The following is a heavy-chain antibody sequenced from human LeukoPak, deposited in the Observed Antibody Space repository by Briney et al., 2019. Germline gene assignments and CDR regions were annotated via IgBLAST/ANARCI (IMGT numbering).Heavy chain of an antibody. V-gene: IGHV1-2*06. J-gene: IGHJ3*02. D-gene: IGHD2-21*01. CDR2: IDPNSGGT. Sequence: GASVKVSCKASGYTFTGYYMHWVRQAPGQGLEWMGRIDPNSGGTNYAQKFQGRVTMTRDTSISTAYMELSRLRSDDTAVYYCAREGGDEEPNAFDIWGQGTMVTVSS. CDR3: AREGGDEEPNAFDI. CDR1: GYTFTGYY.